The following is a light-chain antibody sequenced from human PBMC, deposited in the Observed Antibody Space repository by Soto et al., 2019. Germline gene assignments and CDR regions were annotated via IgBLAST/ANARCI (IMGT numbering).Light chain of an antibody. J-gene: IGKJ1*01. CDR1: PAIASF. Sequence: IQLTQSPSSLSASVGDRVTITCRATPAIASFLAWYQQKPGTAPKLLIYGATTLQSGVPSRFSGSRSGTDYTLTIGRLQPEDFATYYCQQLNGSPWTFGQGTRVEIK. V-gene: IGKV1-9*01. CDR3: QQLNGSPWT. CDR2: GAT.